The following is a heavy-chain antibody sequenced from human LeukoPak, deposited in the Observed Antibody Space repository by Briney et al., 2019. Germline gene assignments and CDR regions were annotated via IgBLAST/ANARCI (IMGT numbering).Heavy chain of an antibody. Sequence: PSETLSLTCTVSGGSISTYYWSWLRQPPGKGLEWIGYVYYSGSTNYNPSLKSRVTISADTSKNQFSLKLSSVTAADTAVYYCASLRATTRDYWGQGTLVTVSS. V-gene: IGHV4-59*12. CDR1: GGSISTYY. CDR2: VYYSGST. D-gene: IGHD1-26*01. CDR3: ASLRATTRDY. J-gene: IGHJ4*02.